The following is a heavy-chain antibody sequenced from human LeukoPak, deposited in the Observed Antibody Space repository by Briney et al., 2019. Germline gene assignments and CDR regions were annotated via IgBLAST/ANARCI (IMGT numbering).Heavy chain of an antibody. V-gene: IGHV3-23*01. CDR3: ARANPVLMVSKYFQH. D-gene: IGHD2-8*01. J-gene: IGHJ1*01. CDR2: ISDSSGGRT. Sequence: GETLRLSCAASGFTFSNYGLSWVRQAPGQGLEWVSSISDSSGGRTPYADSVKGRFTISRDNSKNTLYLQMNSLRAEDTAVYYCARANPVLMVSKYFQHWGQGTLVTVSS. CDR1: GFTFSNYG.